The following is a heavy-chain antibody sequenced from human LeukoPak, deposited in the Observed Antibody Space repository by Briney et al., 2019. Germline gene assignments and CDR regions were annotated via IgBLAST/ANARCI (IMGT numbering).Heavy chain of an antibody. CDR2: ISSNGGST. J-gene: IGHJ4*02. Sequence: PGGSLRLSCTASGFSFSSYAMYWVRQAPGKGLECVSAISSNGGSTYYANSVKSRFTISRDNSKNTLYLQMGSLRVEDVAVYYCARDSGSSSAVDYWGQGALVTVSS. CDR1: GFSFSSYA. D-gene: IGHD3-10*01. CDR3: ARDSGSSSAVDY. V-gene: IGHV3-64*01.